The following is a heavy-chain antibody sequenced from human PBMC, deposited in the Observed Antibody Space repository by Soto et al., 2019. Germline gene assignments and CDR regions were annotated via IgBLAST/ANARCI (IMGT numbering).Heavy chain of an antibody. CDR3: ARGRGSCGWYFDY. V-gene: IGHV3-74*01. CDR2: INSDGSST. J-gene: IGHJ4*02. D-gene: IGHD6-19*01. Sequence: EVQLVESGGGLAQPGGSLRVSCAASGFSFSNYLMHWVRQVPGKGLVWVSRINSDGSSTNYADSVKGRFTISRDNAKNTLNLQMSSLRAEDTAVYFCARGRGSCGWYFDYWGQGTLVTVSS. CDR1: GFSFSNYL.